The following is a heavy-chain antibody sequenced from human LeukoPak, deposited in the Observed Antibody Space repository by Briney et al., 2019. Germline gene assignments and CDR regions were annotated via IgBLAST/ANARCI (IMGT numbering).Heavy chain of an antibody. Sequence: ASVKVSCKASGYTFTGYYMHWVRQARGQGLEWMGRINPNSGGTNYTQKFQGRVTMTTDTSISTAYMELSRLRSDDRAVYYCARGNLVATIPFDYWGQGTLVTVSS. J-gene: IGHJ4*02. CDR3: ARGNLVATIPFDY. D-gene: IGHD5-12*01. V-gene: IGHV1-2*06. CDR1: GYTFTGYY. CDR2: INPNSGGT.